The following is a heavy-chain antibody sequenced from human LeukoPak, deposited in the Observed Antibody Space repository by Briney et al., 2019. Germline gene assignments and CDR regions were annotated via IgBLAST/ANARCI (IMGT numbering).Heavy chain of an antibody. D-gene: IGHD6-13*01. J-gene: IGHJ6*02. CDR2: INPNSGNT. CDR1: GYTFTSYD. CDR3: ADGIRDDYYYGMDV. Sequence: SVKISCKAAGYTFTSYDINWLQQATGQGLELMVWINPNSGNTGYAQKFQGRVNMNRNNSISTAYMELSSLRSEDTFVYQAADGIRDDYYYGMDVWGQGTTVTVSS. V-gene: IGHV1-8*01.